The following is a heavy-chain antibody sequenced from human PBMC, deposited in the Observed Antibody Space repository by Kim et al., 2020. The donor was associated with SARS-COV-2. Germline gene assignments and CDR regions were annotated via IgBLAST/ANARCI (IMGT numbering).Heavy chain of an antibody. Sequence: SQTLSLTCAISGDSVSGNGGAWSWIRQSPSRGLEWLGRRYYMSKWHSAYAESVKGRISINPDTSTNPFSLQLDSMTPEDTGVYYCVRQRHGCSWFDWGPG. CDR2: RYYMSKWHS. CDR1: GDSVSGNGGA. J-gene: IGHJ4*02. V-gene: IGHV6-1*01. D-gene: IGHD3-10*01. CDR3: VRQRHGCSWFD.